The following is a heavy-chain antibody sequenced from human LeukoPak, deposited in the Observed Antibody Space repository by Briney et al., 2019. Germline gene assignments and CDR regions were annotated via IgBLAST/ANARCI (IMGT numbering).Heavy chain of an antibody. J-gene: IGHJ5*01. Sequence: PSETLSLTCNVSGYSITRGSYWGWTRQPPGKGLEWIASVYHSGSAYYNPSLRSRVAISVDTAKNQFSLRLSSVPAADTAMYHCATARLSETWFDFWGQGTLVIVSS. CDR1: GYSITRGSY. D-gene: IGHD6-6*01. CDR2: VYHSGSA. CDR3: ATARLSETWFDF. V-gene: IGHV4-38-2*02.